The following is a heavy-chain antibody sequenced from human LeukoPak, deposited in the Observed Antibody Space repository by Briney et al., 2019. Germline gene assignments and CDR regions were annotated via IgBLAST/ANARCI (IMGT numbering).Heavy chain of an antibody. CDR3: ATQPIPLYGETYMPRVFDY. D-gene: IGHD2-21*01. V-gene: IGHV4-34*01. J-gene: IGHJ4*02. Sequence: PSETLSLTCAVYGGSFSGYYWSWIRQPPGKGLEWIGEINHSGSTNYNPSLKSRVTISVDTSKNQFSLTLSSVTAADTAVYYCATQPIPLYGETYMPRVFDYWGQGTLVTVSS. CDR1: GGSFSGYY. CDR2: INHSGST.